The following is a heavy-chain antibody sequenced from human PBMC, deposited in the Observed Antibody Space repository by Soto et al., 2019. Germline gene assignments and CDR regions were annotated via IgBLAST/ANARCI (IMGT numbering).Heavy chain of an antibody. J-gene: IGHJ4*02. CDR1: GFTFRVYA. CDR2: IGGTGNTT. D-gene: IGHD2-2*01. CDR3: ARIRQLLFVS. Sequence: VHLSESGGALVQPGGSLRLSCAASGFTFRVYAMSWFRQASGGGVEWGSAIGGTGNTTYYADSVKGRFTIARDNSRDTLYLQMTSLRVEDTAVYYCARIRQLLFVSWGQGTLVSVSS. V-gene: IGHV3-23*01.